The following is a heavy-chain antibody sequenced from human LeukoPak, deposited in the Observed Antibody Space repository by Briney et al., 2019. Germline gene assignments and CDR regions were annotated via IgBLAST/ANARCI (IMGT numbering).Heavy chain of an antibody. J-gene: IGHJ6*03. CDR3: ARAAIAAAGIRPYYYYYYMDV. CDR2: IYTSGST. CDR1: GGSISSYY. D-gene: IGHD6-13*01. V-gene: IGHV4-4*07. Sequence: SETLSLTCTVSGGSISSYYWSWIRQPAGKGLEWIGRIYTSGSTNYNPSLKSRVTMPVDTSKNQFSLKLSSVTAADTAVYYCARAAIAAAGIRPYYYYYYMDVWGKGTTVTVSS.